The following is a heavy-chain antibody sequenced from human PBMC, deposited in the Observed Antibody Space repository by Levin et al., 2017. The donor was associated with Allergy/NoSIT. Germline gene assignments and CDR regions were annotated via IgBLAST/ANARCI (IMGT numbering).Heavy chain of an antibody. V-gene: IGHV4-34*01. D-gene: IGHD4-17*01. J-gene: IGHJ4*02. Sequence: SQTLSLTCAVYGGSFRGYYWSWIRPPPGKGLEWIGEINHSGSTNYNPSLKSRVTISVDTSKNQFSLKLSSVTAADTAVYYCARRFTVTLDYWGQGTLVTVSS. CDR2: INHSGST. CDR1: GGSFRGYY. CDR3: ARRFTVTLDY.